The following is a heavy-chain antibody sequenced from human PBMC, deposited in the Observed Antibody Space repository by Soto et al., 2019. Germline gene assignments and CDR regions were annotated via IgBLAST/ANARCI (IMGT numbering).Heavy chain of an antibody. J-gene: IGHJ6*02. D-gene: IGHD3-10*01. Sequence: EALCLTCTVSGGFISSDYWSWILQPPGKGLEWIGYIYYSGSTNYNPSLKSRVTISVDTSKNQFSLKLSSVTAADTAVYYCARDRLRMVRGVIGPLGYYYGMDVWGQGTTVT. CDR3: ARDRLRMVRGVIGPLGYYYGMDV. V-gene: IGHV4-59*01. CDR1: GGFISSDY. CDR2: IYYSGST.